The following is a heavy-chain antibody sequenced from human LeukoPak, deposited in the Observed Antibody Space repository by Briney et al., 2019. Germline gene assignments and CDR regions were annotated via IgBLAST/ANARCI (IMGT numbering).Heavy chain of an antibody. V-gene: IGHV4-34*01. Sequence: SETLSLTCAVYGGSFSGYYWSWIRQPPGKGLEWIGEINHSGSTKYNPSLKSRVTISVDTSKNQFSLKLSSVTAADTAVYYCARGRKGYYYDSSGYYYYWGQGTLVTVSS. J-gene: IGHJ4*02. CDR1: GGSFSGYY. CDR2: INHSGST. D-gene: IGHD3-22*01. CDR3: ARGRKGYYYDSSGYYYY.